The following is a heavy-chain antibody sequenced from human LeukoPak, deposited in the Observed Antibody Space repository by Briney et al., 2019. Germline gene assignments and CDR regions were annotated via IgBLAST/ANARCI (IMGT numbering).Heavy chain of an antibody. J-gene: IGHJ4*02. Sequence: GGSLRLSCAASVFTFSSYDMHWVRQAPGKGLEWVALIRYDGSNKYYADSVKGRFTISRDNSKNTLYLQMNSLGAEDTAVYYCATYDILTGYRRPDYWGQGTLVTVSS. CDR1: VFTFSSYD. D-gene: IGHD3-9*01. CDR3: ATYDILTGYRRPDY. V-gene: IGHV3-30*02. CDR2: IRYDGSNK.